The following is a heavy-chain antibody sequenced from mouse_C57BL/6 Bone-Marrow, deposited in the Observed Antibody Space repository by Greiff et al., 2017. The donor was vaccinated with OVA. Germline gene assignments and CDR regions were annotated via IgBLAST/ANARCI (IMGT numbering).Heavy chain of an antibody. Sequence: QVQLQQPGAELVKPGASVKLSCKASGYTFTSYWMHWVKQRPGRGLEWIGRIDPNSGGTKYNEKFKSKATLTVDKPSSTAYMQLSSLTSEDSAVYDCARRYCGSSYYAMDYWGQGTSVTVSS. J-gene: IGHJ4*01. CDR3: ARRYCGSSYYAMDY. CDR2: IDPNSGGT. D-gene: IGHD1-1*01. V-gene: IGHV1-72*01. CDR1: GYTFTSYW.